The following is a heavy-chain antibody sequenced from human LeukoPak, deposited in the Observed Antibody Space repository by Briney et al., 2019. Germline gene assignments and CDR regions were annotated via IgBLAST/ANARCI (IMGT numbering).Heavy chain of an antibody. CDR1: GFTFSSYA. J-gene: IGHJ4*02. CDR3: AKELYSYGYRSLVNFDY. D-gene: IGHD5-18*01. V-gene: IGHV3-23*01. Sequence: PGGSLRLSCAASGFTFSSYAMSWVRQAPGRGLEWVSAISGSVGTSYYADSVKGRFTISRDNSKNTLYLQMNSLRAEDTAVYYCAKELYSYGYRSLVNFDYWGQGTLVTVSS. CDR2: ISGSVGTS.